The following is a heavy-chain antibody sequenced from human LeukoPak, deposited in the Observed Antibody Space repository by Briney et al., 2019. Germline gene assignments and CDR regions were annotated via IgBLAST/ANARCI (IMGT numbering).Heavy chain of an antibody. CDR1: GGSISSGGYY. V-gene: IGHV4-61*08. J-gene: IGHJ5*02. Sequence: PSETLSLTCTVSGGSISSGGYYWSWIRQHPGKGLEWIGYIYYSGSTYYNPSLKSRVTISVDTSKNQFSLKLSSVTAADTAVYYCARTRRPLRDGIDPWGQGTLVTVSS. CDR2: IYYSGST. CDR3: ARTRRPLRDGIDP.